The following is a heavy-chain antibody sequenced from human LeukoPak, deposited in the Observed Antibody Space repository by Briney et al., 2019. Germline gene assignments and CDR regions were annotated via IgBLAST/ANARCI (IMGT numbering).Heavy chain of an antibody. J-gene: IGHJ4*02. Sequence: PSETLSLTCTVSGGSISGYYWSWIRQPAGKGLEWIGRMSTSGNSNYIPSLVSRVTMSVDTSKNQFSLNLSSVTAADTAVYHCARHSYGTFDYWGQGTLVTVSS. D-gene: IGHD5-18*01. CDR2: MSTSGNS. V-gene: IGHV4-4*07. CDR3: ARHSYGTFDY. CDR1: GGSISGYY.